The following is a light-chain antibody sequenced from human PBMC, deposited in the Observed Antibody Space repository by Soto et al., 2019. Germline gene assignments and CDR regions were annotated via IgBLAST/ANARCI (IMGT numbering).Light chain of an antibody. CDR3: QQYNNWPQT. CDR1: QSISSN. V-gene: IGKV3-15*01. CDR2: GAS. Sequence: RVMTQSPATLSVSPCEIATLSCRASQSISSNLAWYHQKPGQAPRLLIYGASTRATGIPARFSGSGSGTEFTLTISSLQSEDFAVYYCQQYNNWPQTFGQGTKVDIK. J-gene: IGKJ1*01.